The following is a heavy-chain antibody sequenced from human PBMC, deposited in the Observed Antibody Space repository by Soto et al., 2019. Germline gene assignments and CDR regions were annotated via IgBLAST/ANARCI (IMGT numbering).Heavy chain of an antibody. CDR2: IYYSGST. CDR1: GGSISSSSYY. Sequence: SETLSLTCTVSGGSISSSSYYWGWIRQPPGKGLEWIGSIYYSGSTYYNPSLKSRVTISVDTSKNQFSLKLSSVTAADTAVYYCARHRNVRGVIRWFDPWGQGTLVTVSS. J-gene: IGHJ5*02. V-gene: IGHV4-39*01. D-gene: IGHD3-10*01. CDR3: ARHRNVRGVIRWFDP.